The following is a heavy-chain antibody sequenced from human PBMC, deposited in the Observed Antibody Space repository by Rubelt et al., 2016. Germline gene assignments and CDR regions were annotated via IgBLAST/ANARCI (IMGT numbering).Heavy chain of an antibody. V-gene: IGHV3-30*04. CDR1: A. D-gene: IGHD6-19*01. J-gene: IGHJ6*02. CDR3: ARAQVAGIELDGMDV. Sequence: AMHWVRQAPGKGLEWVAVISYDGSNKYYADSVKGRFTISRDNSKNTLYLQMNSLRAEDTAVYYCARAQVAGIELDGMDVWGQGTTVTVSS. CDR2: ISYDGSNK.